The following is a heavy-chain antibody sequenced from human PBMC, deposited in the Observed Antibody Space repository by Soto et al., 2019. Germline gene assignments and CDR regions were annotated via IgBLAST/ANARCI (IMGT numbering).Heavy chain of an antibody. Sequence: EVQLVESGGGLVQPGGSLRLSCAATGFTFSSYWMHWVRQAPGKGLVWVSRINSDGSSTSYADSVKGRFTISRDNAKNTLYLQMNSLRAEETAVYYCARETVTFEYGMDVWGQGTTVTVSS. D-gene: IGHD4-17*01. CDR1: GFTFSSYW. CDR3: ARETVTFEYGMDV. V-gene: IGHV3-74*01. CDR2: INSDGSST. J-gene: IGHJ6*02.